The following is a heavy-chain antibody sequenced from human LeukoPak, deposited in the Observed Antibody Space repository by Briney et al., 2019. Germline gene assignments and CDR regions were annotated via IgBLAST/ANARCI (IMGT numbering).Heavy chain of an antibody. D-gene: IGHD3-22*01. CDR1: GGTFSSYA. Sequence: GASVKVSCKASGGTFSSYAISWVRQAPGQGLEWMGRIIPILGIANYAQKFQGRVTITADKSTSTAYMELSSLRSEDTAVYYCARDSRERTYDSSGYVDYWGQGTLVTVSS. CDR3: ARDSRERTYDSSGYVDY. J-gene: IGHJ4*02. V-gene: IGHV1-69*04. CDR2: IIPILGIA.